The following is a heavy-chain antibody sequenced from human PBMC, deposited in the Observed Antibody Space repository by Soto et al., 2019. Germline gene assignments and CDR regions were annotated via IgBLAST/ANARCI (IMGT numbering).Heavy chain of an antibody. CDR3: VRPLPSGRNYGMDV. J-gene: IGHJ6*02. Sequence: GGSLRLSCTASGLSVRNNYMSWVRQAPGMGLEWVSVIYNDGTTYYADSVKGRFTLSRDTSKNTLSLQMDSLRAEDTAVYYCVRPLPSGRNYGMDVWGRGTTVTVSS. D-gene: IGHD3-10*01. CDR2: IYNDGTT. CDR1: GLSVRNNY. V-gene: IGHV3-53*01.